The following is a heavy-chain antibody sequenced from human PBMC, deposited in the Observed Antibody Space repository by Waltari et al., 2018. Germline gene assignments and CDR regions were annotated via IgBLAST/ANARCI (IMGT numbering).Heavy chain of an antibody. Sequence: QVQLVQSGAEVKKPGASVKVSCKASGYTFTDFYMHWVRQAPGQGLEWMGIVNPNGGSTPYAQKLQDRVTMTRDTSTSTVYMELSSLRSEDTAVYYCARAGSTLIWGVAEWGQGTLVTVSS. D-gene: IGHD2-2*01. CDR1: GYTFTDFY. J-gene: IGHJ4*02. CDR3: ARAGSTLIWGVAE. V-gene: IGHV1-46*04. CDR2: VNPNGGST.